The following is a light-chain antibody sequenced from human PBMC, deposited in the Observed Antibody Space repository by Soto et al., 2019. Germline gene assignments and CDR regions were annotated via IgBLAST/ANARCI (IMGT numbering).Light chain of an antibody. Sequence: EIVLTQSPATLSLSPGERATLSCRASQSVSSYLAWYQQKPGQAPRLHIYDASNRATGIPARFSGSGSGTDCTLTIISLEPEDVEAYYCQQRSNWPPWTFGHGTKVEIK. CDR1: QSVSSY. CDR3: QQRSNWPPWT. CDR2: DAS. V-gene: IGKV3-11*01. J-gene: IGKJ1*01.